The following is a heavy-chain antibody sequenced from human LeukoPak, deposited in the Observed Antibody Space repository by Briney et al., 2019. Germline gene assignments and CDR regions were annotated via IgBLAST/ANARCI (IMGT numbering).Heavy chain of an antibody. CDR1: GFTFSSYS. CDR2: ISYSAERT. D-gene: IGHD5-24*01. J-gene: IGHJ4*02. V-gene: IGHV3-23*01. Sequence: GGSLRLSCAASGFTFSSYSMNWVRQASGKGLEWVAGISYSAERTDYAGSVKGRFTISRDNSKNILYLQMNNLRAEDTAVYYCASGEMATVTLDYWGQGTLVVVSS. CDR3: ASGEMATVTLDY.